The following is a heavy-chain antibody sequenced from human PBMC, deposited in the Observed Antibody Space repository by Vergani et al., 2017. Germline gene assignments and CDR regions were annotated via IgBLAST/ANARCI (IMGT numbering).Heavy chain of an antibody. CDR1: GGSFSGYY. V-gene: IGHV4-34*01. Sequence: QVQLQQWGAGLLKPSETLSLTCAVYGGSFSGYYWSWIRQPPGKGLEWIGEINHSGSTNYNPSLKSRVTISVDTSKNQFSLKLSSVTAADTAVYYCARAHRTELGYWGQGTLVTVSS. CDR2: INHSGST. CDR3: ARAHRTELGY. D-gene: IGHD7-27*01. J-gene: IGHJ4*02.